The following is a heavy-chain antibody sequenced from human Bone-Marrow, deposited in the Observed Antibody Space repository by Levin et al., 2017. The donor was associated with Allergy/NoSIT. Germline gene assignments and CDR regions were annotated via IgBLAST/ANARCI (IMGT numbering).Heavy chain of an antibody. CDR2: IKQDGSEK. Sequence: GGSLRLSCAASGFTFRSYWMSWVRQAPGKGLEWVANIKQDGSEKYYVDSVKGRFTISRDNAKNSLYLQMNSLRAEDTAVYYCARAPTTPYSDWGQGTLVTVSS. CDR1: GFTFRSYW. J-gene: IGHJ4*02. D-gene: IGHD4-17*01. CDR3: ARAPTTPYSD. V-gene: IGHV3-7*04.